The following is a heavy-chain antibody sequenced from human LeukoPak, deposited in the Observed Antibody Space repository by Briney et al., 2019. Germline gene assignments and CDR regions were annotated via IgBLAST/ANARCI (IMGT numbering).Heavy chain of an antibody. CDR3: AKEMATITGYFDY. CDR2: ISESGSGT. CDR1: GLTFSRYA. D-gene: IGHD5-24*01. J-gene: IGHJ4*02. V-gene: IGHV3-23*01. Sequence: GGSLRLSCAVSGLTFSRYAMSWVRQAPGKGLEWVSAISESGSGTYYADSVKGRFTISRDNSKDTLSLQMNSLRAEDTAVYYCAKEMATITGYFDYWGQGTLVTVSS.